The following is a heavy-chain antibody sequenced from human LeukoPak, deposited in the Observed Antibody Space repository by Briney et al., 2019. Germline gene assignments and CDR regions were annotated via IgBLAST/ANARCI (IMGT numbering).Heavy chain of an antibody. D-gene: IGHD6-19*01. V-gene: IGHV3-23*01. J-gene: IGHJ4*02. CDR3: AKRFSGWFSFGY. Sequence: GGSQRLSCAASEFTFSSYAMSWVRQAPGRGLEWVSTISGSGGNTYYADSVKGRFTISRDNSKNTLYLQMNSLRAEDTAVYYCAKRFSGWFSFGYWGQGTLVTVSS. CDR1: EFTFSSYA. CDR2: ISGSGGNT.